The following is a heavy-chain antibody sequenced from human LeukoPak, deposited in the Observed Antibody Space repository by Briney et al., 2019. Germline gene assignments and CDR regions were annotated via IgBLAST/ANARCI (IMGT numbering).Heavy chain of an antibody. CDR3: ARLGTYSISWFVAFDI. J-gene: IGHJ3*02. V-gene: IGHV3-7*05. CDR2: IKEDGSDK. D-gene: IGHD6-13*01. CDR1: GFTFTNHW. Sequence: GGSLRLSSAASGFTFTNHWMSWVRQAPGKGLEWVANIKEDGSDKYYMDSVKGRFTISRDNAKNSLYLQMNSLRADDTAVYYCARLGTYSISWFVAFDIWGQGTVVTVPS.